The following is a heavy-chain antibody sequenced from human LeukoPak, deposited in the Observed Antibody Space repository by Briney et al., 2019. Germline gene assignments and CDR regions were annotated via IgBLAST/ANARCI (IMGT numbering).Heavy chain of an antibody. D-gene: IGHD1-26*01. CDR2: IYYSGNT. J-gene: IGHJ3*02. CDR3: ARGRLARGATDAFDI. CDR1: GGPISSGGYY. V-gene: IGHV4-31*03. Sequence: SETLSLTCTVSGGPISSGGYYWSWIRQHPGKGLEWIGYIYYSGNTYCNPSLKSRVTISVDTSKNQFSLKLSSVTAADTAVYYCARGRLARGATDAFDIWGQGTMVTVSS.